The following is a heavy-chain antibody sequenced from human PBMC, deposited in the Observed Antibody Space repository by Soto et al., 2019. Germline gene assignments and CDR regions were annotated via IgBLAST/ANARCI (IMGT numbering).Heavy chain of an antibody. CDR1: GFTFSSYG. J-gene: IGHJ6*02. Sequence: SCAASGFTFSSYGMHWVRQAPGKGLEWVAVISYDGSNKYYADSVKGRFTISRDNSKNTLYLQMNSLRAEDTAVYYCAKRKREFNYYYYCGMDVWGQGTTVTVSS. D-gene: IGHD3-10*01. CDR3: AKRKREFNYYYYCGMDV. CDR2: ISYDGSNK. V-gene: IGHV3-30*18.